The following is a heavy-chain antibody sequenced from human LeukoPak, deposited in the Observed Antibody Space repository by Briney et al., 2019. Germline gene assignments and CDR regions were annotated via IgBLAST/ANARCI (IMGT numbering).Heavy chain of an antibody. J-gene: IGHJ3*02. Sequence: SETLSLTCAVYGGSFSGYYWNWIRQPPGRGLEWIGEINHSGTTNYNPSLKSRVTISVDRSKNQFSLKLSSVTAADTAVYYCARHAPRHYGIWGQGTMVTISS. CDR1: GGSFSGYY. V-gene: IGHV4-34*01. CDR3: ARHAPRHYGI. D-gene: IGHD4-17*01. CDR2: INHSGTT.